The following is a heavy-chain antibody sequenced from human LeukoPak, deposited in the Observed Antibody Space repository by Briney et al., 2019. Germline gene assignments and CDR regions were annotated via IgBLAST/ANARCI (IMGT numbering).Heavy chain of an antibody. Sequence: SGGSLRLSCAASGFTFDDYGMSWVRQAPGKGLEWVSGINWNGGSTGYADSVKGRFTISRDNAKNTVYLQMNSLRAEDTAVYYCVRDWGYDSSGYWQKYFDTWGQGTLVTVSS. J-gene: IGHJ4*02. D-gene: IGHD3-22*01. CDR3: VRDWGYDSSGYWQKYFDT. CDR2: INWNGGST. CDR1: GFTFDDYG. V-gene: IGHV3-20*04.